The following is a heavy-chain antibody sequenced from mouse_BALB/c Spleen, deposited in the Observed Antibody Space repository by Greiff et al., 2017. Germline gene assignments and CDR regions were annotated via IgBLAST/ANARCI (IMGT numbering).Heavy chain of an antibody. CDR3: ARGLREELAY. J-gene: IGHJ3*01. CDR1: GYTFTDYN. Sequence: VQLQQSGPELVKPGASVKIPCKASGYTFTDYNMAWVKQSHGKSLEWIGDINPNNGGTIYNQKFKGKATLTVDKSSSTAYMELRRLTSEDTAVYYCARGLREELAYWGQGTLVTVSA. CDR2: INPNNGGT. D-gene: IGHD1-1*01. V-gene: IGHV1-18*01.